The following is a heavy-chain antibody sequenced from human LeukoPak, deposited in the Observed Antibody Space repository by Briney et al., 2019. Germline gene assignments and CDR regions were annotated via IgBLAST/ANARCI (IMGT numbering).Heavy chain of an antibody. J-gene: IGHJ3*02. Sequence: SETLSLTCTVSGYSISSGYYWGWIRQPPGKGLEWIGSIYHSGSTYYNPSLKSRVTISVDTSKNQFSLKLSSVTAADTAVYYCARRDSYYYDSSGYYWPFDIWGQGTMVTVSS. CDR3: ARRDSYYYDSSGYYWPFDI. CDR2: IYHSGST. V-gene: IGHV4-38-2*02. D-gene: IGHD3-22*01. CDR1: GYSISSGYY.